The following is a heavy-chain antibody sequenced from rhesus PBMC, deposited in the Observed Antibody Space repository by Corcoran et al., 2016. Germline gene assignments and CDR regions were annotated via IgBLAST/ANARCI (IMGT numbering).Heavy chain of an antibody. CDR2: ISGSGGSP. J-gene: IGHJ4*01. V-gene: IGHV4-173*01. CDR3: ARVRSSWSSYFDY. Sequence: QLQLQESGPGLVKPSETLSLTCAVSGGSISSNYWSWIRQPPGKGLEWIGRISGSGGSPHYNPSLKSRVTISTGTSKNQFSLKLSTVTAADTAVYYCARVRSSWSSYFDYWGQGVLVTVSS. CDR1: GGSISSNY. D-gene: IGHD6-13*01.